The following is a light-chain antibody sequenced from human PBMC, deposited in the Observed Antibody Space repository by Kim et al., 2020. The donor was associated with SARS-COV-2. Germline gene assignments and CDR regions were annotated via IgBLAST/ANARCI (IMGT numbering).Light chain of an antibody. Sequence: VQAGQTGSIRSSVEGLPKKYARWYQQKPGQAPVLVIYKDNERPSGIPERFSGSSSGTTVTLTISGAQVEDEADYYCYSVADSIGVFGGGTQLTVL. CDR2: KDN. CDR3: YSVADSIGV. J-gene: IGLJ2*01. CDR1: GLPKKY. V-gene: IGLV3-27*01.